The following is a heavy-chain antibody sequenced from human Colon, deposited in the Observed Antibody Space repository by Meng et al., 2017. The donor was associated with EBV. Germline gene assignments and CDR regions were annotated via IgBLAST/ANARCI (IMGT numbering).Heavy chain of an antibody. V-gene: IGHV4-30-4*01. CDR1: GGSINSGDYY. CDR3: ARNYYFDY. Sequence: QGRLRVPGPGLVNPSQTRSLTCTVSGGSINSGDYYWSWIRQPPGKGLEWIGYIYYTGSTYYNPSLKSRVTISMDTSKNQFSLRLSSVTAADTAVYYCARNYYFDYWGQGTLVTVSS. CDR2: IYYTGST. J-gene: IGHJ4*02.